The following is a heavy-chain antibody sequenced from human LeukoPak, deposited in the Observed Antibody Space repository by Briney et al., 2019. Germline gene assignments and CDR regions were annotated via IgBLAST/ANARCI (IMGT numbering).Heavy chain of an antibody. Sequence: GGSLRLSCAASGFTFSSYAMHWVRQAPGKGLEWVAVISYDGSNKYYADSVKGRFTISRDNSKNTLYLQMNSLRAEDTAVYYCAKEQSAWYYFDYWGQGTLVTVSS. CDR2: ISYDGSNK. D-gene: IGHD6-19*01. CDR3: AKEQSAWYYFDY. V-gene: IGHV3-30*04. CDR1: GFTFSSYA. J-gene: IGHJ4*02.